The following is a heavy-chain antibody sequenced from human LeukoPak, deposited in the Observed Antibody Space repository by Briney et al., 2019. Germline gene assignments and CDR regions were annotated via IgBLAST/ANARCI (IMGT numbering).Heavy chain of an antibody. CDR3: ARAPSSCQLPYCYVTDY. V-gene: IGHV1-46*01. CDR1: GYTFTSYY. CDR2: INPNGGST. J-gene: IGHJ4*02. D-gene: IGHD2-2*02. Sequence: ASVKVSCKASGYTFTSYYMHWVRQAPGQGLEWMGIINPNGGSTSYAQKFQGRVTMTRDTSTSTVYMELSSLRSEDTAVYYCARAPSSCQLPYCYVTDYWGQGTLVTVSS.